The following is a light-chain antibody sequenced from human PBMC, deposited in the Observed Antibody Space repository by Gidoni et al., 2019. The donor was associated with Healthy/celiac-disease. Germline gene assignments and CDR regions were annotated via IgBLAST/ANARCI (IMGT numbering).Light chain of an antibody. J-gene: IGKJ1*01. CDR3: QQYNNWPPWT. CDR1: QSVSSN. Sequence: EIVMTQSPATLSVSPGERATLSCRASQSVSSNLAWYQQKPGQAPRLLIYGASTRATGIPARFRGSGSGTEFTLTISSLQSEDFAVYYCQQYNNWPPWTFGQGIKVEIK. V-gene: IGKV3-15*01. CDR2: GAS.